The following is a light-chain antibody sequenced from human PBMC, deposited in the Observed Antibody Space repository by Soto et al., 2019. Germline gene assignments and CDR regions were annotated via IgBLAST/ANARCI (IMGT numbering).Light chain of an antibody. CDR1: QTINTY. Sequence: DIQMTQSPSSLSASVGDRVTITCRASQTINTYLNWHQQTPWKAPKLLIYAAFSLQSGVPSRFSGSVSGTDFTLTISSLHPEESATYFCQQSYITPPTFGQGTKVEI. CDR3: QQSYITPPT. V-gene: IGKV1-39*01. J-gene: IGKJ1*01. CDR2: AAF.